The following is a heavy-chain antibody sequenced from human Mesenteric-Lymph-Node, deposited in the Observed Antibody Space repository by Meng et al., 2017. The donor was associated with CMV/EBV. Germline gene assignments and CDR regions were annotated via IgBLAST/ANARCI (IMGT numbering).Heavy chain of an antibody. J-gene: IGHJ4*02. D-gene: IGHD3-10*01. V-gene: IGHV3-23*01. CDR1: GFNFATYV. Sequence: GESLKISCAASGFNFATYVINWVRQAPGKGLEWVSGISDSGGTTYYADSVKGRFTIARDNSRNTLYLQMNSLRAEDTAVYYCAKEDLGIWFIDKWGLGTLVTVSS. CDR3: AKEDLGIWFIDK. CDR2: ISDSGGTT.